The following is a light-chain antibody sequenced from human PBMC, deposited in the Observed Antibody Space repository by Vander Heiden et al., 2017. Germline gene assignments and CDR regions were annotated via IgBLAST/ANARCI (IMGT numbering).Light chain of an antibody. Sequence: QSALTQPAPVSGSPGQSITISCTGTSSDIGGYNYVSWYQQHPGKAPKLMIYDVSNRPSGVSNRFSGSKSGNTASLTISGLQAEDEADYYCSSYTSGSTRVFGGGTKLTVL. CDR2: DVS. J-gene: IGLJ2*01. CDR3: SSYTSGSTRV. CDR1: SSDIGGYNY. V-gene: IGLV2-14*03.